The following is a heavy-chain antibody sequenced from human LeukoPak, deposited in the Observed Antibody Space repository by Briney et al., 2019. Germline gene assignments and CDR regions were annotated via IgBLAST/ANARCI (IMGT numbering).Heavy chain of an antibody. CDR1: GFTFSSYG. J-gene: IGHJ6*02. CDR3: AKDDYYYYYGMDV. V-gene: IGHV3-30*18. CDR2: ISYDGSNK. Sequence: GGSLRLSCAASGFTFSSYGMHWVRQAPGKGLEWVAVISYDGSNKYYADSVKGRFTISRDNSKNTLYLQMNSLRAEDTAVYYCAKDDYYYYYGMDVWGQGTTVTVSS.